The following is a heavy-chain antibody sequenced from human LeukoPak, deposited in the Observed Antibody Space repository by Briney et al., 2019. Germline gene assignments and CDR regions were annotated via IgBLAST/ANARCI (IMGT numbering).Heavy chain of an antibody. Sequence: PSQTLSLTCTVSGGSISSGDYYWSWIRQPPGKCLEWIGYIYYSGSTYYNPSLKSLVTISVDTSKNQLSLKLSSVTAADTAVYYCAREVVVVPAAPPTWFDPWGQGTLVTVSS. CDR1: GGSISSGDYY. D-gene: IGHD2-2*01. CDR2: IYYSGST. V-gene: IGHV4-30-4*08. CDR3: AREVVVVPAAPPTWFDP. J-gene: IGHJ5*02.